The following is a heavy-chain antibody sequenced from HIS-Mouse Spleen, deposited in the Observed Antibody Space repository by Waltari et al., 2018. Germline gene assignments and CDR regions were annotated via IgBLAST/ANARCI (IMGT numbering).Heavy chain of an antibody. CDR2: IYYSGST. CDR1: GGSISTSDYY. CDR3: ARAPTGFLEWFDAFDI. D-gene: IGHD3-3*01. V-gene: IGHV4-39*07. Sequence: QLQLQESGPGLVKPSETLSLTCTVSGGSISTSDYYWGWIRQPPGKGLEWIGSIYYSGSTYYNPSLKSRVTISVDTSKNQFSLKLSSVTAADTAVYYCARAPTGFLEWFDAFDIWGQGTMVTVSS. J-gene: IGHJ3*02.